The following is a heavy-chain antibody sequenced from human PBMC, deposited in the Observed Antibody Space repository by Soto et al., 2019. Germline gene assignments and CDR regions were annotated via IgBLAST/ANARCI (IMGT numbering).Heavy chain of an antibody. Sequence: VQLVESGGIGVQTGGSLRLSCAAAGSDFEDYAMHWVRQVPGKGLEWVSLTNSDGTDSYYVDSVKGRFTISRDNAKTTLYLQMDRLRPEDTALYFCAKSLYYYDSSPLDHWGQGTLVTVSS. CDR2: TNSDGTDS. CDR3: AKSLYYYDSSPLDH. CDR1: GSDFEDYA. V-gene: IGHV3-43D*04. J-gene: IGHJ4*02. D-gene: IGHD3-22*01.